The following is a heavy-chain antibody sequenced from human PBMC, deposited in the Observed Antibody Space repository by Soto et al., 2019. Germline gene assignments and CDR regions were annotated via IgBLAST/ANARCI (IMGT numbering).Heavy chain of an antibody. V-gene: IGHV1-24*01. CDR1: GYTLTELS. J-gene: IGHJ3*02. CDR2: FDPEDGET. D-gene: IGHD6-13*01. CDR3: ATDRPYSSRMGDAFDI. Sequence: ASGKVSCKVSGYTLTELSMHWVRQAPGKGLEWMGGFDPEDGETIYAQKFQGRVTMTEDISTDTAYMELSSLRSEDTAVYYCATDRPYSSRMGDAFDIWGQGTMVTVSS.